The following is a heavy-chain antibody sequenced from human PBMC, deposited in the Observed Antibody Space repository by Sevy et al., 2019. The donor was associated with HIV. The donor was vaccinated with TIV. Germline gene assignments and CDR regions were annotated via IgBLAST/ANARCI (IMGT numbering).Heavy chain of an antibody. CDR3: ARKYDSSGYFDY. Sequence: GESLTISCAASGFTFSSYAMNWVRQAPGKGLEWVSGISGSGGSGDKTNYADSVKGRFTISRDDSKNSLYLQLNSLRAEDTAIYYCARKYDSSGYFDYWGQGTLVTVSS. V-gene: IGHV3-23*01. CDR1: GFTFSSYA. D-gene: IGHD3-22*01. CDR2: ISGSGGSGDKT. J-gene: IGHJ4*02.